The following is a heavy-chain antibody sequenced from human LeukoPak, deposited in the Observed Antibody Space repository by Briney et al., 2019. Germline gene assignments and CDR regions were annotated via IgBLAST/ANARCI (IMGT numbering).Heavy chain of an antibody. J-gene: IGHJ3*02. V-gene: IGHV4-4*07. CDR3: ARDRVVRGVRAFDI. CDR1: GGSISSYY. CDR2: IYTSGST. D-gene: IGHD3-10*01. Sequence: SETLSLTCTVSGGSISSYYWSWIRQPAGKGLEWIGRIYTSGSTNYNPSLKSRVTMSVDTSKNQFSLKLSSVTAADTAVYYCARDRVVRGVRAFDIWGQGTMVTVSS.